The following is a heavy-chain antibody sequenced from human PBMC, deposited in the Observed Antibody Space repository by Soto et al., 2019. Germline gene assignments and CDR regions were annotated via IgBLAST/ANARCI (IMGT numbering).Heavy chain of an antibody. V-gene: IGHV3-23*01. CDR2: ISSSGGST. CDR3: GKFYGGNSAHTYTIDP. Sequence: EVQLLESGGGLVQPGGSLRLSCAASGFTFSSYAMSWVRQAPGKGLEWVSTISSSGGSTHYADSVKGRFTISRDNSKNPPDLQMNSLRAGGTAGYYCGKFYGGNSAHTYTIDPWGQGTLVTVSS. CDR1: GFTFSSYA. J-gene: IGHJ5*02. D-gene: IGHD2-21*02.